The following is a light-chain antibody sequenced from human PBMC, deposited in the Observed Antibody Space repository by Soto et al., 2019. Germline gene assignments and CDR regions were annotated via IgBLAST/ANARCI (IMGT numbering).Light chain of an antibody. J-gene: IGLJ1*01. CDR3: CSFAGSHSLYI. CDR2: DVI. CDR1: SSDVGGYNY. V-gene: IGLV2-11*01. Sequence: QSALTQPRSVSGSPGQSVTISCTGTSSDVGGYNYVSWYQQHPGKAPKLIIYDVIKRPSGVADRFSGSKSGDTASLTISGLQTEDEADYYCCSFAGSHSLYIFGTGTKLTVL.